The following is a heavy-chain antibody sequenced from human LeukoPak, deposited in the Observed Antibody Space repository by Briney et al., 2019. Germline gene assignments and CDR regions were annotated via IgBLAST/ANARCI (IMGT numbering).Heavy chain of an antibody. Sequence: AGGSLRLSCAASGFTFSSYAMSWVRQAPGKGLEWVSAISGSGGSTYYADSVKGRFTISRDNSKNTLYLQMNSLRAEDTAVYYCARADRYCSGGSCYWGEGYYFDYWGQGTLVTVSS. CDR1: GFTFSSYA. CDR3: ARADRYCSGGSCYWGEGYYFDY. J-gene: IGHJ4*02. V-gene: IGHV3-23*01. D-gene: IGHD2-15*01. CDR2: ISGSGGST.